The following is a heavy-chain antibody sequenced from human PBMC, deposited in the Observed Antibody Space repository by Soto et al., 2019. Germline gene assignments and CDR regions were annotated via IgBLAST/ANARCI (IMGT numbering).Heavy chain of an antibody. J-gene: IGHJ4*02. CDR3: ANLYGEYPTPLDY. CDR2: IYYSGRT. D-gene: IGHD4-17*01. CDR1: GGSISRYY. Sequence: QVQLQESGPGLVKPSETLSLTCTVSGGSISRYYWRWIRQPPGKGLEWFGYIYYSGRTNNNPSPNRRVTISVDMTKNQLALKLRSVTGADTAVYYCANLYGEYPTPLDYWGQGTLVTVSS. V-gene: IGHV4-59*01.